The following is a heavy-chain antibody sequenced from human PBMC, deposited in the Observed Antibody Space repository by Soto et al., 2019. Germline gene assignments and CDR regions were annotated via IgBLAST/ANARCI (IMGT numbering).Heavy chain of an antibody. CDR2: INPNSGGT. CDR3: ARGLTGTIEDAFDI. D-gene: IGHD1-20*01. Sequence: QVQLVQSGAEVKKPGASVKVSCKASGYTFTGYYMHWVRQAPGQGLEWMGRINPNSGGTNYAQKYKGWGTITRDTSISTAYMELSSVRSDDTAVYYCARGLTGTIEDAFDIWGQGTMVTVSS. J-gene: IGHJ3*02. V-gene: IGHV1-2*04. CDR1: GYTFTGYY.